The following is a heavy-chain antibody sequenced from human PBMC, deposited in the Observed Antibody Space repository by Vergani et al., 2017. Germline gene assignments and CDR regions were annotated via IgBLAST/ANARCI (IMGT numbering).Heavy chain of an antibody. V-gene: IGHV3-49*04. J-gene: IGHJ6*03. D-gene: IGHD6-6*01. CDR3: TSVEYSRSSNTGGYYYMDV. Sequence: VQLVESGGGLVQPGRSLRLSCTASGFTFGDYAMSWVRQAPGKGLEWVGFIRSKAYGGTTEDAASVKGRFTISRNDSKSIAYLQMNSLKTEDTAVYYCTSVEYSRSSNTGGYYYMDVWGKGSTVTVAS. CDR2: IRSKAYGGTT. CDR1: GFTFGDYA.